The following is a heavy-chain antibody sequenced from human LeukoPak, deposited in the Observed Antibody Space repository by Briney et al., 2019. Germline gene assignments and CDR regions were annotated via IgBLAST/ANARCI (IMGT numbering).Heavy chain of an antibody. V-gene: IGHV1-69*06. CDR1: GGTFSSYA. Sequence: SVKVSCKASGGTFSSYAISWVRQAPGQGLEWMGGIIPIFGTANYAQKFQGRVTITADKSTSTAYMELSSLRSEDTAVYYCARASSSYYPDAFDIWGQGTMVTVSS. CDR3: ARASSSYYPDAFDI. D-gene: IGHD3-22*01. CDR2: IIPIFGTA. J-gene: IGHJ3*02.